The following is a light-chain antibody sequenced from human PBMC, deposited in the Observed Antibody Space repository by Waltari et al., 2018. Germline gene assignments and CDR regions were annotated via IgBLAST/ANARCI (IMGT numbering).Light chain of an antibody. V-gene: IGLV1-47*01. J-gene: IGLJ1*01. Sequence: QSVLTQPPSASGTPGQRVTISCSGSSSNIEMNYVYWFQRLPGTAPRLLIYRINQRPSGVPGRFSGSKSGTSASLAISGLRSDDEADYYCAAWDDSLSGLYVFGTGTKVTVL. CDR3: AAWDDSLSGLYV. CDR1: SSNIEMNY. CDR2: RIN.